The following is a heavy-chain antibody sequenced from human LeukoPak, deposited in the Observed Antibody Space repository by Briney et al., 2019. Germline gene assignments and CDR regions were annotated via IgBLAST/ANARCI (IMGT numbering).Heavy chain of an antibody. CDR3: ARDFLAYSSSWYNNEIYYYYGMDV. Sequence: SVKVSCKACGDTFTSYYMHWVRRAPGQGLEWMGIIKSSGGSTSYAQKFQGRVTMTRDTSTSTAYMELSSLRSEDTAVYFCARDFLAYSSSWYNNEIYYYYGMDVWGQGTTVTVSS. J-gene: IGHJ6*02. D-gene: IGHD6-13*01. V-gene: IGHV1-46*01. CDR1: GDTFTSYY. CDR2: IKSSGGST.